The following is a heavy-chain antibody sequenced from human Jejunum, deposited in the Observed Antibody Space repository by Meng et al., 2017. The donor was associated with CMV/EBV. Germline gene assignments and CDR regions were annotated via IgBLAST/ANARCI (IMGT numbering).Heavy chain of an antibody. V-gene: IGHV4-59*01. CDR3: ARGRTSHFDY. J-gene: IGHJ4*02. CDR1: GDAITNYY. D-gene: IGHD2-2*01. Sequence: LTCTSSGDAITNYYWSWIRQPPGKGLEWIDYIYYSGTTNYSPSLKSRVTMSVDTSKSQFSLRLNSLTTADTAVYYCARGRTSHFDYWGEGTLVTVSS. CDR2: IYYSGTT.